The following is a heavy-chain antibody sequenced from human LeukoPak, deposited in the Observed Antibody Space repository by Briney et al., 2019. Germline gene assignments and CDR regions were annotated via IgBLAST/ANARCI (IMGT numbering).Heavy chain of an antibody. CDR1: GFTFSTYW. CDR2: VNGDGSRT. D-gene: IGHD2/OR15-2a*01. V-gene: IGHV3-74*01. Sequence: PGGSLRLSCTASGFTFSTYWMHWVRQAPGKGLMWVSRVNGDGSRTVYADSVKGRFTISRDNAKNTLYLQMNSLRAEDTAVYYCTRDLSPAHFWGQGTLVTVSS. CDR3: TRDLSPAHF. J-gene: IGHJ4*02.